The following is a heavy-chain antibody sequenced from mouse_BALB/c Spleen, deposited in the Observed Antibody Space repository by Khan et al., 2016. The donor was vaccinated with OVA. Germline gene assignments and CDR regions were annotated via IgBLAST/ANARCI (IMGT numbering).Heavy chain of an antibody. CDR2: INPNNGGT. CDR3: TRSGYASPFAY. Sequence: QVQLKESGAELVKPGASVKLSCKASGYTFSSYYMYWVKQRPGQGLEWIGGINPNNGGTNFNEKFKTKATLTLAKSSSTAYMQHSSLTSEDSALYYCTRSGYASPFAYWGQGTLVAVSA. CDR1: GYTFSSYY. J-gene: IGHJ3*01. V-gene: IGHV1S81*02. D-gene: IGHD6-1*01.